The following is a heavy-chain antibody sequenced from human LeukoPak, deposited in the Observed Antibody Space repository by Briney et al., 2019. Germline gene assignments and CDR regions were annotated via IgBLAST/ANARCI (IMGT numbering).Heavy chain of an antibody. CDR2: ITSGFTP. J-gene: IGHJ4*02. CDR1: GLIFSNYA. D-gene: IGHD2-15*01. CDR3: AKDYSDSRVADVFFEY. Sequence: GGSLRLSCAASGLIFSNYAMSWVRKAPGKGLGWASGITSGFTPHYADSVKGRFTISRDNSKNTFHLQMNSLRAEDTAVYYCAKDYSDSRVADVFFEYWGQGTLVTVSS. V-gene: IGHV3-23*01.